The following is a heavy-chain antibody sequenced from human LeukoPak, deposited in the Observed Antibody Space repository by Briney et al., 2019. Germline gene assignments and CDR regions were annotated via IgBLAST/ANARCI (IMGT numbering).Heavy chain of an antibody. CDR2: IRSKANSFAT. CDR1: RFTFSGSA. V-gene: IGHV3-73*01. Sequence: GGSLRLSCAASRFTFSGSAIHWVRQASGKGLEWVARIRSKANSFATAYAASVKGRFTISRDDSKNTAYLQMNSLKTEDTAVYYCTRRRTYYYDSSGYSGVGYNDYWGQGTLVIVSS. J-gene: IGHJ4*02. D-gene: IGHD3-22*01. CDR3: TRRRTYYYDSSGYSGVGYNDY.